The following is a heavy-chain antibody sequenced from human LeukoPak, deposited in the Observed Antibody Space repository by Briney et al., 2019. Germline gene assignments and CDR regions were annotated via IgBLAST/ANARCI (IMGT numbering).Heavy chain of an antibody. D-gene: IGHD3-3*01. CDR1: GGSISTYY. CDR3: ARGSDDKYAMDV. CDR2: IYISGST. Sequence: SETLSLTCIVSGGSISTYYWSWIRQPAGKGLEWIGRIYISGSTNYKPSLRSRITMSVDTSKNQFFLKLNSVTAADTAVYYCARGSDDKYAMDVWGQGTTVTVSS. J-gene: IGHJ6*02. V-gene: IGHV4-4*07.